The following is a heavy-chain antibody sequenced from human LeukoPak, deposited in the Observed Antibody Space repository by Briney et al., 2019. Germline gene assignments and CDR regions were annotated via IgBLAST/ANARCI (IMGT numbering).Heavy chain of an antibody. CDR2: ISGSGGST. CDR3: ARSWGSSSTGGDY. CDR1: GFTFSSYA. D-gene: IGHD6-6*01. Sequence: GGSLRLSCAASGFTFSSYAMSWVRQAPGKGLEWVSAISGSGGSTYYADSVKGRFTISRDNSKNTLYLQMSSLRAEDTALYYCARSWGSSSTGGDYWGQGTLVTVSS. V-gene: IGHV3-23*01. J-gene: IGHJ4*02.